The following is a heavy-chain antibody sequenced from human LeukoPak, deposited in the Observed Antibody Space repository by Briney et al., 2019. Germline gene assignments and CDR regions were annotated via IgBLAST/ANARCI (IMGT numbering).Heavy chain of an antibody. D-gene: IGHD6-19*01. CDR2: FRSKAYGGTT. Sequence: PGGSLRLSCTASGFTFGDYAMSWFRQAPGKGLEWVGFFRSKAYGGTTEYAASVKGRFTISRDDSKSIAYLQMNSLKTEDTAVYYCTRGKYSSGWYPFYFDYWGQGTLVTVSS. J-gene: IGHJ4*02. CDR1: GFTFGDYA. CDR3: TRGKYSSGWYPFYFDY. V-gene: IGHV3-49*03.